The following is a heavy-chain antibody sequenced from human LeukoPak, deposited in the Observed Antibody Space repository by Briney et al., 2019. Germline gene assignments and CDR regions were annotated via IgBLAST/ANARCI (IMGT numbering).Heavy chain of an antibody. CDR2: INHSGST. V-gene: IGHV4-34*01. J-gene: IGHJ4*02. Sequence: SETLSLTCAVYGGSFSGYYWSWIRQPPGKGLEWIGEINHSGSTNYNPSLTSRVTISVDTSKNQFSLKLSSVTAADTAVYYCARAPGRREFDYWGQGTLVTVSS. D-gene: IGHD1-26*01. CDR3: ARAPGRREFDY. CDR1: GGSFSGYY.